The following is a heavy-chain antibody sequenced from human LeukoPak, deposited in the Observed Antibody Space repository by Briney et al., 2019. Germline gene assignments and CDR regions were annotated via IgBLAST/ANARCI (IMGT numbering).Heavy chain of an antibody. CDR3: ARERNSGYYFFDY. Sequence: ASVKVSCKASGYTFTNYYIHWVRQAPGQGLEWMGKITPSGGATTHAQKFQGRVIVTRDTSTSTFYMELSSLRSEDTAVYYCARERNSGYYFFDYWGQGTVVTVSS. CDR1: GYTFTNYY. V-gene: IGHV1-46*03. CDR2: ITPSGGAT. D-gene: IGHD3-22*01. J-gene: IGHJ4*02.